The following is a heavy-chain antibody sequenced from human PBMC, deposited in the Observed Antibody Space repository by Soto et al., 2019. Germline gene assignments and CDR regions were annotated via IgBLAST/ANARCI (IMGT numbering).Heavy chain of an antibody. CDR2: LSYTGNSYNP. CDR3: ARSGRSLLDY. V-gene: IGHV4-30-4*01. CDR1: GASISGGDHY. J-gene: IGHJ4*02. Sequence: QVQLQESGPGLVKPSQTLSLTCTVSGASISGGDHYWSWVHQPPGKGLEWIGHLSYTGNSYNPYYNPLLQSRPTMSLDTSKNQFSLNMASVTAADPAVYFCARSGRSLLDYWGQGALVSVSS. D-gene: IGHD1-26*01.